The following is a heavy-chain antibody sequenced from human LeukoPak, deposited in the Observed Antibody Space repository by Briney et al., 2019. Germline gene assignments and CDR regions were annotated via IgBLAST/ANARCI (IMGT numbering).Heavy chain of an antibody. D-gene: IGHD6-13*01. CDR1: GGSISSYY. V-gene: IGHV4-59*01. CDR3: ASFPPKYSSSWANGDDAFDI. J-gene: IGHJ3*02. Sequence: SETQSLTCTVSGGSISSYYWSWIRQPPGKGLEWIGYIYYSGSTNYNPSLKSRVTISVDTSKNQFSLKLSSVTAADTAVYYCASFPPKYSSSWANGDDAFDIWGQGTMVTVSS. CDR2: IYYSGST.